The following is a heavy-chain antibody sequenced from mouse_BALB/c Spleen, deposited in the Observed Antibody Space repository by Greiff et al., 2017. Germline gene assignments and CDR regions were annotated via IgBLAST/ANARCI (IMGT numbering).Heavy chain of an antibody. CDR1: GFNIKDTY. V-gene: IGHV14-3*02. CDR2: IDPANGNT. CDR3: ARDGTDYYAMDY. D-gene: IGHD2-3*01. Sequence: VHVKQSGAELVKPGASVKLSCTASGFNIKDTYMHWVKQRPEQGLEWIGRIDPANGNTKYDPKFQGKATITADTSSNTAYLQLSSLTSEDTAVYYCARDGTDYYAMDYWGQGTSVTVSS. J-gene: IGHJ4*01.